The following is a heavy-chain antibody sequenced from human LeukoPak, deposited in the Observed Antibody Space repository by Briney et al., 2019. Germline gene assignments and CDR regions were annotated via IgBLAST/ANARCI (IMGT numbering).Heavy chain of an antibody. D-gene: IGHD6-19*01. J-gene: IGHJ4*02. V-gene: IGHV4-39*01. Sequence: SETLSLTCTVSGGSISSSSYYWGWIRQPPGKWLEWIGSIYYSGSTYYNPSLKSRVTISVDTSKNQFSLKLSSVTAADTAVYYCARHSRGQWLVTDYWGQGTLVTVSS. CDR3: ARHSRGQWLVTDY. CDR2: IYYSGST. CDR1: GGSISSSSYY.